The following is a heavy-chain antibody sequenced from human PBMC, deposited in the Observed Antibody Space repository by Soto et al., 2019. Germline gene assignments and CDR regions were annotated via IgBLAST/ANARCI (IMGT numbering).Heavy chain of an antibody. V-gene: IGHV4-59*01. Sequence: SETLSLTSTVSGGSISSYYWSWIRQPPGKGLEWIGYIYYSGSTNYNPSLKSRVTISVDTSKNQFSLKLSSVTAADTAVYYCARLTRPRAFDIWGQGTMVTVSS. CDR2: IYYSGST. CDR1: GGSISSYY. CDR3: ARLTRPRAFDI. J-gene: IGHJ3*02. D-gene: IGHD3-9*01.